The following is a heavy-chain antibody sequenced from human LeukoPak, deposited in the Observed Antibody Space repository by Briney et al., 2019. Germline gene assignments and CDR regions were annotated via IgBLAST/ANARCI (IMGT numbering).Heavy chain of an antibody. CDR1: GGSISGYY. CDR3: ARVHDSIGYYHSSLHFDY. V-gene: IGHV4-59*01. D-gene: IGHD3-22*01. CDR2: IYYSGST. J-gene: IGHJ4*02. Sequence: PSETLSLTCTVSGGSISGYYWSWVRQPPGKGLEWIGYIYYSGSTNYNPSLKSRVTISVDPSKNQFSLKLSSVTAADTAVYYCARVHDSIGYYHSSLHFDYWGQGTLVTVSS.